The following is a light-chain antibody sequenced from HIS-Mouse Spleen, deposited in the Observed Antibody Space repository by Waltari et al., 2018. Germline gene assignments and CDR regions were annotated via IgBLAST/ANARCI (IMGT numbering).Light chain of an antibody. CDR1: ALAKTY. J-gene: IGLJ2*01. CDR2: EDS. CDR3: YSTDSSGNHRV. Sequence: SYELTQPPSVSVSPGQTARITCSGDALAKTYPALYQQKSGQAPVLVLYEDSKRPSGIPERFSGSSSGTMATLTISGAQVEDEADYYCYSTDSSGNHRVFGGGTKLTVL. V-gene: IGLV3-10*01.